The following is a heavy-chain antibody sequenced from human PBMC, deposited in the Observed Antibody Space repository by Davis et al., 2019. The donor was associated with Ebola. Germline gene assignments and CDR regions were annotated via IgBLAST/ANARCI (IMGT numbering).Heavy chain of an antibody. J-gene: IGHJ4*02. Sequence: ASVKVSCKASGYSFTGYYLHWVRQAPGQGLEWMGRINPHSGGADFAQKFQGRVTMTTDTSTTTVFMELRSLRSDDTAVYWCARGEGAPDYWGRGTLVTVSS. D-gene: IGHD1-26*01. CDR3: ARGEGAPDY. V-gene: IGHV1-2*02. CDR1: GYSFTGYY. CDR2: INPHSGGA.